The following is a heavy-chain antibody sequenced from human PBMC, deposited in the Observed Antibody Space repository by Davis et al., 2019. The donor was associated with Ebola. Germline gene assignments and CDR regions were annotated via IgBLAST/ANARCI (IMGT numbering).Heavy chain of an antibody. CDR1: GFTFSSYW. CDR2: IKQDGSEK. V-gene: IGHV3-7*03. CDR3: ASRRGWFDP. J-gene: IGHJ5*02. Sequence: GESLKISCAASGFTFSSYWMHWVRQGPGKGLEWVANIKQDGSEKYYVDSVKGRFTISRDNAKNSLYLQMNSLRAEDTAVYYCASRRGWFDPWGQGTLVTVSS.